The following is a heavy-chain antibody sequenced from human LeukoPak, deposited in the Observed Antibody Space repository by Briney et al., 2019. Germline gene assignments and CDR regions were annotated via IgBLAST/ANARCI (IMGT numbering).Heavy chain of an antibody. CDR2: MNPNSGNT. Sequence: ASVKVSCKASGYTFTSYDINWVRQATGQGLEWMGWMNPNSGNTGYAQKFQGRVTMTRNTSISTAYMELSSLRSEDTAVYYCARDSDLYYYDSSGYYYHAFDIWGRGTMVTVSS. V-gene: IGHV1-8*01. D-gene: IGHD3-22*01. CDR1: GYTFTSYD. CDR3: ARDSDLYYYDSSGYYYHAFDI. J-gene: IGHJ3*02.